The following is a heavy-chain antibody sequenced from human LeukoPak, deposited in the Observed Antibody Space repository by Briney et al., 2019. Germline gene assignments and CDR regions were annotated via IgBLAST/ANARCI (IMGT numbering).Heavy chain of an antibody. CDR1: EFTFSGYW. J-gene: IGHJ4*02. CDR3: ARAQWRRPDY. D-gene: IGHD5-12*01. CDR2: IKQDGSET. Sequence: GGSLRLSCAASEFTFSGYWMSWFRQAPGKGLEWVATIKQDGSETDYVDSVKGRFTISRDNAKNPLYLQMNSLRIEDTAVYYCARAQWRRPDYWGQGTLVTVSS. V-gene: IGHV3-7*02.